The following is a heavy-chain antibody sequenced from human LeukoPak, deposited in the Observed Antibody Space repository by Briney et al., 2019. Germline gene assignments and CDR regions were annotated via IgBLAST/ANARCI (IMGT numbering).Heavy chain of an antibody. CDR2: IRYDGSNK. Sequence: GGSLRLSCAASGFTFSSYGMHWVRQAPGKGLEWVAFIRYDGSNKYYADSVKGRFTISRDNSKNTLYLQMNSLRAEDTAVYYCAKGFRFGELLYSFDYWGQGTLVTVSS. CDR3: AKGFRFGELLYSFDY. D-gene: IGHD3-10*01. V-gene: IGHV3-30*02. J-gene: IGHJ4*02. CDR1: GFTFSSYG.